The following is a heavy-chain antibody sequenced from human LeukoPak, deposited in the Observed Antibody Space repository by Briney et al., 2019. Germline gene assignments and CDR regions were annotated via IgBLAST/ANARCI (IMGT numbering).Heavy chain of an antibody. V-gene: IGHV3-23*01. D-gene: IGHD3-10*01. CDR1: GFTFSTFA. J-gene: IGHJ6*03. Sequence: GGSLRLSCAASGFTFSTFAMIWVRQPPGKGLEWVSSIFPSGGEIHYADSVRGRFTISRDNSKSTLSLQMNSLRAEDTAIYYCAKDVMHYGSGRPYYMDVWGKGPTVTISS. CDR3: AKDVMHYGSGRPYYMDV. CDR2: IFPSGGEI.